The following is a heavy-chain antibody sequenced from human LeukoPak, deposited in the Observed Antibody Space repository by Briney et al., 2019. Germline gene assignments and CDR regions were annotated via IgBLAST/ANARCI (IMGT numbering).Heavy chain of an antibody. D-gene: IGHD6-19*01. CDR1: GGSISPYY. Sequence: PSETLSLTCTVSGGSISPYYWSWIRQPPGKGLDWIGFIYYSGSSNYNPSLKSRVTISVDTPKNQFSLKLSSVTAADTAVYYCARDGIAVAGTEAFDIWGQGTMVTVSS. V-gene: IGHV4-59*01. J-gene: IGHJ3*02. CDR2: IYYSGSS. CDR3: ARDGIAVAGTEAFDI.